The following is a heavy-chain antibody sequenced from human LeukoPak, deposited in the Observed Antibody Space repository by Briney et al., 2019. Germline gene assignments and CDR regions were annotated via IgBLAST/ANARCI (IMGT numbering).Heavy chain of an antibody. V-gene: IGHV3-48*03. Sequence: PGGSLRLSCAASGFTFSSYEVNWVRQAPGKGLEWVSYISSSGSTIYYADSVKGRFTISRDNAKNSLYLQMNSLRAGDTAVYYCARQAVTSSPWGAFDIWGQGTMVTVSS. CDR2: ISSSGSTI. D-gene: IGHD4-17*01. CDR3: ARQAVTSSPWGAFDI. J-gene: IGHJ3*02. CDR1: GFTFSSYE.